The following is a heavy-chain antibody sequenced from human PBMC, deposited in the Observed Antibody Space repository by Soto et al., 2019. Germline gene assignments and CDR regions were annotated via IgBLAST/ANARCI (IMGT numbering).Heavy chain of an antibody. Sequence: SETLSLTCTVSGGSISSYYWSWIRQPAGKGLEWIGRIYTSGSTNYNPSLKSRVTMSEDTSKNQFSLNFSSVTAADTAVYYSARDRSITGNAFDIWGQGTMVTVS. J-gene: IGHJ3*02. CDR2: IYTSGST. CDR1: GGSISSYY. D-gene: IGHD1-20*01. V-gene: IGHV4-4*07. CDR3: ARDRSITGNAFDI.